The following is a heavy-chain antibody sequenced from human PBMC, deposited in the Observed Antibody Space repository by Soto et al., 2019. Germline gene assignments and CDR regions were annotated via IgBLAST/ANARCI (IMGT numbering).Heavy chain of an antibody. CDR1: GGSTSSYY. D-gene: IGHD5-12*01. V-gene: IGHV4-59*08. J-gene: IGHJ6*04. CDR2: IYYSGST. CDR3: ARHLSGYWDV. Sequence: SETLSLTCTVSGGSTSSYYWSWIRQPPGKGLEWIGYIYYSGSTNYNPSLKSRVTISVETSKNQFSLKLGSVTAADTAVYYCARHLSGYWDVWGKGTTVTVSS.